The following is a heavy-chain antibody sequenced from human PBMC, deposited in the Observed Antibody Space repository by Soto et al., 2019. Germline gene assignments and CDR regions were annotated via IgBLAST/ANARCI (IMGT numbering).Heavy chain of an antibody. Sequence: GGSLRLSCAASGFTFSPFWMHWVRQAPGKGLEWVGRIRTKTDGGTTDYAAPVKGRFTLSRNDTKTTLFLQMSSLRTEDTAVYYCTSRFCSSTSCSPYDYRGQGTLVTVSS. J-gene: IGHJ4*02. CDR1: GFTFSPFW. D-gene: IGHD2-2*01. CDR3: TSRFCSSTSCSPYDY. CDR2: IRTKTDGGTT. V-gene: IGHV3-15*01.